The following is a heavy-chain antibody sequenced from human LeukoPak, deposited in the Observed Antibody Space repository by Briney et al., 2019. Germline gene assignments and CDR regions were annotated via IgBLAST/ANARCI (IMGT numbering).Heavy chain of an antibody. CDR1: GFTFNNYA. D-gene: IGHD5-12*01. CDR3: ARESIEWRLSGSGQGFYGLDV. Sequence: PGGSLRLSCAASGFTFNNYAMSWVRQTPGKGLEWVSAISGSGGNTYYADSVKGRFTITRDKSKNTVNLQMHSLRAEDTGVYYCARESIEWRLSGSGQGFYGLDVWGQGTTVTVSS. V-gene: IGHV3-23*01. CDR2: ISGSGGNT. J-gene: IGHJ6*02.